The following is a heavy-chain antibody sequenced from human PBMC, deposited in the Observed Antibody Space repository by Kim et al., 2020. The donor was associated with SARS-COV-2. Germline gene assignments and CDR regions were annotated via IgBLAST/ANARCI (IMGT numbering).Heavy chain of an antibody. Sequence: YPGDSDTSYGPSFQGQVTISADKSISTAYLQWSSLKASDTAMYYCARIGDYWGQGTLVTVSS. CDR3: ARIGDY. J-gene: IGHJ4*02. CDR2: YPGDSDT. V-gene: IGHV5-51*01. D-gene: IGHD2-15*01.